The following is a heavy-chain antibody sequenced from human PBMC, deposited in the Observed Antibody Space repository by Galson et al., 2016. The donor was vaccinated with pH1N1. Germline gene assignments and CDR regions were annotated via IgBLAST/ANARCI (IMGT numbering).Heavy chain of an antibody. D-gene: IGHD6-13*01. CDR3: ARVEGRAAAGTTD. CDR2: VDPKTGGT. V-gene: IGHV1-2*06. J-gene: IGHJ4*01. Sequence: SVKVSCKASGYRFRDYYVHWVRQAPGHGLEWKGRVDPKTGGTKNGQKFQGRVTMTSNTSITTGYMELTRLKSDDTALYYCARVEGRAAAGTTDWGQGTLVTVSS. CDR1: GYRFRDYY.